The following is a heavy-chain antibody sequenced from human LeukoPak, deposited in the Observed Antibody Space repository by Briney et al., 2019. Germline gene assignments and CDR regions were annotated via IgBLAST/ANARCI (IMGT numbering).Heavy chain of an antibody. CDR2: ISSSSSYI. CDR1: GFTFGDYA. J-gene: IGHJ3*02. V-gene: IGHV3-21*01. CDR3: AREAFGYDYVWGSYPAI. D-gene: IGHD3-16*02. Sequence: PGGSLRLSCTASGFTFGDYAMNWVRQAPGKGLEWVSSISSSSSYIYYADSVKGRFTISRDNAKNSLYLQMNSLRAEDTAVYYCAREAFGYDYVWGSYPAIWGQGTMVTVSS.